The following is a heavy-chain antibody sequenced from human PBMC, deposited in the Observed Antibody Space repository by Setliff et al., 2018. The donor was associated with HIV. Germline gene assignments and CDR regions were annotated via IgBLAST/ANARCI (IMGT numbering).Heavy chain of an antibody. D-gene: IGHD3-10*01. CDR2: IYYSGST. Sequence: SETLSLTCTVSGASTSSNTYSWVWIRQPPGKGLEWIGSIYYSGSTYYNPSLKSRVTISGDTSKSQFSLELTSVTAADTAIYYCTRRGADSYYPRPLDVWGKGTTVTVSS. CDR3: TRRGADSYYPRPLDV. V-gene: IGHV4-39*07. CDR1: GASTSSNTYS. J-gene: IGHJ6*04.